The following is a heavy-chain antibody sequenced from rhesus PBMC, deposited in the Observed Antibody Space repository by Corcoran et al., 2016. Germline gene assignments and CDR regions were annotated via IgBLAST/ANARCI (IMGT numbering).Heavy chain of an antibody. J-gene: IGHJ4*01. CDR2: SECSGSST. Sequence: QLQLQESGPGLVKPSETLSVTCAVSGGSISSSYWSWIRQAPGKGLEWIGDSECSGSSTNYNPSLKSRVTLSVDTSKNQLSLKLSSVTTADTAVYYCARVPDYWGQGVLVTVSS. CDR1: GGSISSSY. CDR3: ARVPDY. V-gene: IGHV4-169*01.